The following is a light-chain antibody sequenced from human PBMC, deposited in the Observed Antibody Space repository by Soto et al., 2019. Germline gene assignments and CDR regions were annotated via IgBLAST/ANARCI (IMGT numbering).Light chain of an antibody. CDR2: DVS. V-gene: IGLV2-14*01. CDR1: SSDIGGYNY. CDR3: SSFATTTIPV. Sequence: QSVLTQPASVSGSPGQSITISCTGTSSDIGGYNYVYWYQQHPGKAPKLMIYDVSYRPSGVSDRFSGSKSGNTASLTISGLQAEDEADYHCSSFATTTIPVFGGGTKLTVL. J-gene: IGLJ2*01.